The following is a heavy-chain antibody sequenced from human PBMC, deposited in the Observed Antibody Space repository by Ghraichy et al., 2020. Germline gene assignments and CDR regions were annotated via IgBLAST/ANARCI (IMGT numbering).Heavy chain of an antibody. CDR1: GFTFSSYS. CDR3: AREHTPLGDYDFWSGYFGPGAFDI. CDR2: ISSSSSTI. D-gene: IGHD3-3*01. J-gene: IGHJ3*02. Sequence: GGSLRLSCAASGFTFSSYSMNWVRQAPGKGLEWVSYISSSSSTIYYADSVKGRFTISRDNAKNSLYLQMNSLRDEDTAVYYCAREHTPLGDYDFWSGYFGPGAFDIWGQGTMVTVYS. V-gene: IGHV3-48*02.